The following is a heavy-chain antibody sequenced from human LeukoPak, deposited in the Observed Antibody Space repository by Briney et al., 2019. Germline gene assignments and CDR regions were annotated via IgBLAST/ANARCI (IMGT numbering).Heavy chain of an antibody. CDR2: IYSGDSDT. D-gene: IGHD3-22*01. CDR1: GYSFTSYW. V-gene: IGHV5-51*01. J-gene: IGHJ4*02. CDR3: ARHGPNYYYDSSGDY. Sequence: GESLKISCKGSGYSFTSYWIGWVRQMPGKGLEWMGIIYSGDSDTRYSPSFQGQVTISADKSISTAYLQWSSLKASDTAMYYCARHGPNYYYDSSGDYWGQGTLVTVSS.